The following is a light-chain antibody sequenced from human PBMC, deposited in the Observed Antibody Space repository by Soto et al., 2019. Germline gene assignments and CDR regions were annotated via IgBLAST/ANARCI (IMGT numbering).Light chain of an antibody. CDR3: QHYGSLVLT. Sequence: EIVLTQSPGTLSLSPGERATLSCRASQSVSSSYLAWYQQKPGQAPRLLIYGASSRATGIPDRFSGSGSGTDCTLTISRLEPEYFAVYYCQHYGSLVLTFGGGTKVEIK. CDR1: QSVSSSY. J-gene: IGKJ4*01. CDR2: GAS. V-gene: IGKV3-20*01.